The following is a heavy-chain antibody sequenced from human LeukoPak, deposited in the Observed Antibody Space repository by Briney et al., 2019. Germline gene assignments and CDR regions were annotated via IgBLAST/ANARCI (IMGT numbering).Heavy chain of an antibody. CDR2: IKQDGSDK. J-gene: IGHJ4*02. CDR3: ARVLPVASRDY. D-gene: IGHD2-2*01. Sequence: GGSLRLSCAASGFTFSNYSMNWVRQAPGKGLEWVANIKQDGSDKFYVDSVKGRFTISRDNAKNSMYLQMSSLRAEDTAIYYCARVLPVASRDYWGQGTLVTVSS. CDR1: GFTFSNYS. V-gene: IGHV3-7*01.